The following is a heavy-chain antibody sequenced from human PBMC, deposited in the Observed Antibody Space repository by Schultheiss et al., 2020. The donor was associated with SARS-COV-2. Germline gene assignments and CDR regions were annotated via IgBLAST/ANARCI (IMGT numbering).Heavy chain of an antibody. CDR3: ARQEGSGPGARYYYYGMDV. J-gene: IGHJ6*02. Sequence: SETLSLTCTVSGGSISTYYWSWIRQPPGKGLEWIGYIYYSGRTNHNPSLKSRVTLSVDTSKNQFSLKLNSVTAADTAVYYCARQEGSGPGARYYYYGMDVWGQGTTVTVSS. V-gene: IGHV4-59*01. CDR1: GGSISTYY. CDR2: IYYSGRT. D-gene: IGHD3-3*01.